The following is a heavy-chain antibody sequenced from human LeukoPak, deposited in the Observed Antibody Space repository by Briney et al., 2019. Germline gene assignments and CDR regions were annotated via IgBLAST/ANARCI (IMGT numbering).Heavy chain of an antibody. CDR3: ARGDTIFGVVPPFFDY. CDR2: INPSGGST. CDR1: GYTFTDYY. D-gene: IGHD3-3*01. V-gene: IGHV1-46*01. Sequence: ASVKVSCKASGYTFTDYYMHWVRQAPGQGLEWMGIINPSGGSTSYAQKFQGRVTMTRDTSTSTVYMELSSLRSEDTAVYYCARGDTIFGVVPPFFDYWGQGTLVTVSS. J-gene: IGHJ4*02.